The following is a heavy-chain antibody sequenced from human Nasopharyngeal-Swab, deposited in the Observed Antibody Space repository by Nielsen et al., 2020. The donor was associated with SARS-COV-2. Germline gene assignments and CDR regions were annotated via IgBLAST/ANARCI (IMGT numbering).Heavy chain of an antibody. Sequence: SETLSPTCTVSGGSISSYYWSWIRQPPGKGLEWIGYIYYSGSTNYNPSLKSRVTISVDMSKNQFSLKLSSVTAADTAVYYCARGADSSGYSMYYFDYWGQGTLVTVSS. V-gene: IGHV4-59*01. J-gene: IGHJ4*02. CDR1: GGSISSYY. CDR2: IYYSGST. CDR3: ARGADSSGYSMYYFDY. D-gene: IGHD3-22*01.